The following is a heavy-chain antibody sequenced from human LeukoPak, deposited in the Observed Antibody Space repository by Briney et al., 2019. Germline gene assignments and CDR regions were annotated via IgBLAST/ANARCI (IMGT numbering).Heavy chain of an antibody. D-gene: IGHD3-3*02. CDR2: IIGSGGNT. J-gene: IGHJ4*02. CDR1: GFIFSSYF. CDR3: AKKHSPSLYCFDY. Sequence: GGSLRLSCAASGFIFSSYFMRWVRQAPGKGLEGVSTIIGSGGNTYYADSVKGRFTISRDNSKNTLYLQMNSLRAEDTAVYYCAKKHSPSLYCFDYWGQGTLVTVSS. V-gene: IGHV3-23*01.